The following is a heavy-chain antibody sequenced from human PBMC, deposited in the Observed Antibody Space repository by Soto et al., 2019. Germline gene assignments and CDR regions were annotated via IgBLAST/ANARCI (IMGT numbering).Heavy chain of an antibody. CDR1: GFTFSGYG. D-gene: IGHD5-12*01. V-gene: IGHV3-33*01. Sequence: GGSLRLSCAASGFTFSGYGMHWVRQAPGKGLEWVAVIWYDGSNKYYADSVKGRFTISRDNSKNTLYLQMNSLRAEDTAVYYCARGDIVATIGDHGFDYWGQGTLVTVSS. CDR2: IWYDGSNK. J-gene: IGHJ4*02. CDR3: ARGDIVATIGDHGFDY.